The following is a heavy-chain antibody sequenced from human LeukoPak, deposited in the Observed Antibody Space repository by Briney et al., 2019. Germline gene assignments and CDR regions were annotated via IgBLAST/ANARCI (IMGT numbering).Heavy chain of an antibody. J-gene: IGHJ4*02. Sequence: GSLRLSCAASGFTFSSYSMNWVRQAPGKGLEWVSSISSSSSSIYYADSVKGRFTISRDNAKNSLYLQMNSLRAEDTAVYYCARASGDIVETATMGSYWGQGTLVTVSS. CDR2: ISSSSSSI. CDR3: ARASGDIVETATMGSY. CDR1: GFTFSSYS. D-gene: IGHD5-18*01. V-gene: IGHV3-21*01.